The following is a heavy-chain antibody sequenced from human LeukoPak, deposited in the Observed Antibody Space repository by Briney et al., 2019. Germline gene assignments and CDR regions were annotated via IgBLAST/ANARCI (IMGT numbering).Heavy chain of an antibody. V-gene: IGHV3-72*01. CDR3: VRVGSVAGSDYLDY. CDR2: SRNKAKSYTT. J-gene: IGHJ4*02. CDR1: GFTFSDHF. Sequence: PGGSLRLSCAVPGFTFSDHFLDWVRQAPGKGLEWVGRSRNKAKSYTTEYAASVKGRFTISRDDSKNSLYLQMNSLKTEDTAVYYCVRVGSVAGSDYLDYWGQGTLVTVSS. D-gene: IGHD6-19*01.